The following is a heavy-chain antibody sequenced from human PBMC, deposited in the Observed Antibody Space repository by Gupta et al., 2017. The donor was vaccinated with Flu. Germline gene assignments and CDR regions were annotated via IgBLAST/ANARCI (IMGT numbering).Heavy chain of an antibody. D-gene: IGHD3-22*01. CDR3: ERDPPHYFDTNGYYTFD. V-gene: IGHV3-33*01. J-gene: IGHJ4*02. CDR2: IWYDGSGT. Sequence: KHWCRQASGRGLEWEAAIWYDGSGTDYAEDVKGRFTISRDNSKNTLYLDMDSLRAEDTAVYYCERDPPHYFDTNGYYTFDCGRGSLVTVSS.